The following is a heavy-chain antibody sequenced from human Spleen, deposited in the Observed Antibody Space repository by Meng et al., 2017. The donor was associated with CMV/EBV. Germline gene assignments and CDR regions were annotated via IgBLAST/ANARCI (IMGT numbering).Heavy chain of an antibody. Sequence: GESLKISCTASGFSFSNYAMTWVRQAPGKGLEWVSLFSGNGGTTYYADYVNGRFTISRDNSKNTLYLQMNSLRAEDTAIYYCAKGDYSNYGWCWGYWGQGTLVTVSS. J-gene: IGHJ4*02. CDR2: FSGNGGTT. D-gene: IGHD4-11*01. V-gene: IGHV3-23*01. CDR1: GFSFSNYA. CDR3: AKGDYSNYGWCWGY.